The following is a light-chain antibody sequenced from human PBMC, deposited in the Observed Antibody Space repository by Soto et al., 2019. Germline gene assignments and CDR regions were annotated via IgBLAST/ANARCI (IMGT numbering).Light chain of an antibody. Sequence: EIVLTQSPGTLSLSPGERATLSCRASQSVSSNYLAWYQQEPGQAPRLLIYDTSSRATGIPDRFSGSGSGAGFTLTISRLEPEDFAVYYCQQYATSPLTFGGGTKVEIK. CDR1: QSVSSNY. CDR3: QQYATSPLT. CDR2: DTS. V-gene: IGKV3-20*01. J-gene: IGKJ4*01.